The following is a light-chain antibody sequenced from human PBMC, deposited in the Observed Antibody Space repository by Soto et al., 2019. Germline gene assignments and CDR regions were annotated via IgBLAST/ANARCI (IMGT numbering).Light chain of an antibody. CDR2: AAS. Sequence: DIQMTQSPSSLSASVGDRVTITCRASQSIVTYLNWYLQKPGKAPKLLIYAASNLQSGVPSRFSGSGSGTDFTLTISRLEPEDFAVYYCQQYTDWPLTFGQGTKV. J-gene: IGKJ1*01. CDR3: QQYTDWPLT. CDR1: QSIVTY. V-gene: IGKV1-39*01.